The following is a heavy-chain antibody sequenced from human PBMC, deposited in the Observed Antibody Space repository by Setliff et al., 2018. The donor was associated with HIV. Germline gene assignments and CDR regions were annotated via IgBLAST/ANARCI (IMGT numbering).Heavy chain of an antibody. D-gene: IGHD6-19*01. CDR3: SRGIAVAGYDFANTPGDI. J-gene: IGHJ3*02. CDR2: IDPSDSYI. V-gene: IGHV5-10-1*01. CDR1: GKSLSNYW. Sequence: LGESLKISCKASGKSLSNYWINWVRQMPGKGLEWMGRIDPSDSYINYGPSFQGHVTISADKSTNTAFLQWSSLKASDSAMYYCSRGIAVAGYDFANTPGDIWGQGTMVTVSS.